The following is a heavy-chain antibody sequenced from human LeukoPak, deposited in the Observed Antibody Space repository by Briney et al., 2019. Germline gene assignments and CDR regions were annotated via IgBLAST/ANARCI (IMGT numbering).Heavy chain of an antibody. CDR1: GFTFSSYG. J-gene: IGHJ4*02. CDR3: AEVSYSSSWYGDFDY. CDR2: ISYDGSNK. Sequence: GGSLRLSCAASGFTFSSYGMHWVRQAPGKGLEWVAVISYDGSNKYYADSVKGRFTISRDNSKNTLYLQMNSLRAEDTAVYYCAEVSYSSSWYGDFDYWGQGTLVTVSS. V-gene: IGHV3-30*18. D-gene: IGHD6-13*01.